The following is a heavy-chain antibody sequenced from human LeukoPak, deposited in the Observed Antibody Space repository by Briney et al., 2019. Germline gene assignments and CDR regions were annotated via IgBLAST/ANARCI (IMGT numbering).Heavy chain of an antibody. CDR1: GFTFSSYA. CDR3: ARDEGVPSYSSGCDY. D-gene: IGHD6-19*01. Sequence: PGRSLRLSCAASGFTFSSYAMHWDRQAPGKGLEWVAVISYDGSNKYYADSVKGRFTTSRDNSKNTLYLQMNSLRAEDTAVYYCARDEGVPSYSSGCDYWGQGTLVTVSS. J-gene: IGHJ4*02. CDR2: ISYDGSNK. V-gene: IGHV3-30*04.